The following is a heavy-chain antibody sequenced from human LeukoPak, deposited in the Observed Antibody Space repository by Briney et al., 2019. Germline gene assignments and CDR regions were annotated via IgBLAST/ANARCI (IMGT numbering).Heavy chain of an antibody. D-gene: IGHD3-3*01. Sequence: SETLSLTCTVSGGSVSSGSYYWSWIRQPPGKGLEWIGYIYYSGSTNYNPSLKSRVTISVDTSKNQFSLKLSSVTAADTAIYYCQSRFLEWLLDYWGQGTLVTVSS. CDR3: QSRFLEWLLDY. CDR2: IYYSGST. CDR1: GGSVSSGSYY. J-gene: IGHJ4*02. V-gene: IGHV4-61*01.